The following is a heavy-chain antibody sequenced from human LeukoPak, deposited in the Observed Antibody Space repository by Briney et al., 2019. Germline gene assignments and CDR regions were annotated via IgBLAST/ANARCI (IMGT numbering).Heavy chain of an antibody. Sequence: SETLSLTCTVSGGSVSSGSYYWSWIRQPPGKGLEWIGYIYYSGSTNYNPSLKSRVTISVDTSKNQFSLKLSSVTAADTAVYYWGRDGAVPPPVFDIGAQGKRAPVSS. CDR2: IYYSGST. CDR3: GRDGAVPPPVFDI. CDR1: GGSVSSGSYY. V-gene: IGHV4-61*01. J-gene: IGHJ3*02. D-gene: IGHD2-2*01.